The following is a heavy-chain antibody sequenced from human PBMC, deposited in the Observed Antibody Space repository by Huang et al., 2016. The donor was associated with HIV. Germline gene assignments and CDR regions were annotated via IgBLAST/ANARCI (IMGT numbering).Heavy chain of an antibody. Sequence: EVQLVESGGGLVQPGGSLRLSCVASEFSFSTYWMMWLRQVPGKGREWVASRREDRGQKEYLDAVQGRFIIARDNPKNSLYLQMNNVRAEDAGVYYCACDPSIKAFDLWGQGTLVTVSS. CDR1: EFSFSTYW. V-gene: IGHV3-7*01. CDR3: ACDPSIKAFDL. J-gene: IGHJ3*01. CDR2: RREDRGQK.